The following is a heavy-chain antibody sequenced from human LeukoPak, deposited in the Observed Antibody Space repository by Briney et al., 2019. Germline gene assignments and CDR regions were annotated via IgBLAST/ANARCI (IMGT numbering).Heavy chain of an antibody. D-gene: IGHD3-22*01. CDR3: AKLDYYDSSGYYYHSHDAFDI. Sequence: PGGSLRLSCSASGFTFSTYWMSWVRQAPGKGLEWVANMKRDGSEIYYVDSVKGRFTISRDNAKNSLFLQMNSLRAEDTAVYYCAKLDYYDSSGYYYHSHDAFDIWGQGTMVTVSS. V-gene: IGHV3-7*01. CDR1: GFTFSTYW. CDR2: MKRDGSEI. J-gene: IGHJ3*02.